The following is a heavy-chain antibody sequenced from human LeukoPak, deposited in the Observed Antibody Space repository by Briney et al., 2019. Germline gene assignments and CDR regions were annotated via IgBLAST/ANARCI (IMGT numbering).Heavy chain of an antibody. CDR3: ATLTTRNYYFDY. V-gene: IGHV3-23*01. D-gene: IGHD4-11*01. J-gene: IGHJ4*02. CDR2: ISGSGGST. CDR1: GFIFNTYA. Sequence: PGGSLRLSCAASGFIFNTYAMSWVRQAPGKGLEWVSAISGSGGSTYYADSVKGRFTISRDNSKNTLYLQMNSLRAEDTAVYYCATLTTRNYYFDYWGQGTLVTVSS.